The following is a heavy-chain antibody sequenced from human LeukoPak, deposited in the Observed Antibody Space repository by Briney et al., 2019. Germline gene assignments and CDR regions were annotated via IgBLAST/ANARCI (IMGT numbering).Heavy chain of an antibody. CDR3: GKTDIYFKPIYY. D-gene: IGHD3-9*01. CDR1: GVSISSSEW. V-gene: IGHV4-4*02. Sequence: SGTLSLTCAVSGVSISSSEWWIWVRQPPGQGLEWIGEIHRDGRTRYNPSLKSRVTMSIDYSKNQFSRKVSSVTAAAPAIYSCGKTDIYFKPIYYWGRDPWSPSPQ. CDR2: IHRDGRT. J-gene: IGHJ4*02.